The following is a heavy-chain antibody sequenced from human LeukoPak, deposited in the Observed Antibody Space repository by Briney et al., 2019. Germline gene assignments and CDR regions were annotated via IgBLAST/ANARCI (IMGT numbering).Heavy chain of an antibody. V-gene: IGHV3-23*01. CDR2: ISGSGGST. D-gene: IGHD3-10*01. Sequence: GGSLRLSCAASGFTFSSYAMSWVRQAPGKGLEWVSAISGSGGSTYYADSVKGRFTISRDNSKNTPYLQMNSLRAEDTAVYYCAKGTGVVFGGFDYWAREPWSPSPQ. CDR3: AKGTGVVFGGFDY. J-gene: IGHJ4*02. CDR1: GFTFSSYA.